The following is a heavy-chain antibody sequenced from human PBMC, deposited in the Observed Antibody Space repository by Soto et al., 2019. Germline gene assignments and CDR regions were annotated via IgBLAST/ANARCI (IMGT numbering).Heavy chain of an antibody. CDR2: HYSGGST. CDR1: GFSVSSNY. V-gene: IGHV3-53*01. CDR3: ARHRHPRGTVGATSPLDP. D-gene: IGHD1-26*01. Sequence: GGSLRLSCAISGFSVSSNYMSWVRQAPGKGLEWVSVHYSGGSTYYADSVQGRFTISRDKSNNTLYLQMRRVRAEDTAVYFCARHRHPRGTVGATSPLDPWGQGTQVTVSS. J-gene: IGHJ5*02.